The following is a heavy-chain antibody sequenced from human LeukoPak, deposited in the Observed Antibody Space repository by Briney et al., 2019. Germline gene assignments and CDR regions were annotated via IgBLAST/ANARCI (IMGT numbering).Heavy chain of an antibody. CDR2: IYYSGST. D-gene: IGHD3-9*01. CDR3: ARADYDMGGSFDY. V-gene: IGHV4-30-4*01. CDR1: GGSISSGDYY. Sequence: PSETLSLTCTVSGGSISSGDYYWSWIRQPPGKGLEWIGYIYYSGSTYYNPSLKSRVTISVDTSKNQFSLKLSSVTAADTAVYYCARADYDMGGSFDYWGQGTLVTVSS. J-gene: IGHJ4*02.